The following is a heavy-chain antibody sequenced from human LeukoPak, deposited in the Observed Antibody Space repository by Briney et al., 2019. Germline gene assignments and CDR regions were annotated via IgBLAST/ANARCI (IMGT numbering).Heavy chain of an antibody. V-gene: IGHV3-30*18. CDR2: ISYDGSNK. J-gene: IGHJ3*02. Sequence: GGSMRLSCAVSGITLSNYGMSWVRQAPGKGLEWVAVISYDGSNKYYADSVKGRFTISRDNSKNTLYLQMNSLRAEDTAVYYCAKDLTTYYDILTGSDAFDIWGQGTMVTVSS. CDR3: AKDLTTYYDILTGSDAFDI. CDR1: GITLSNYG. D-gene: IGHD3-9*01.